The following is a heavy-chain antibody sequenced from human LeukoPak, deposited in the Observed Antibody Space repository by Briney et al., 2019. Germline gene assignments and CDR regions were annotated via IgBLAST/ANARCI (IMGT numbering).Heavy chain of an antibody. CDR2: IKSKTDGGTT. CDR3: TAEGSTDGYIYSVH. CDR1: GLTFSNAW. Sequence: TGGSLRLSCAASGLTFSNAWMSWVRQAPGKGLEWVGRIKSKTDGGTTDYAAPVKGRFTISRDDSKNTLYLQMNSLKTEDTAIFYCTAEGSTDGYIYSVHWGQGALVTVSA. J-gene: IGHJ4*02. V-gene: IGHV3-15*01. D-gene: IGHD5-24*01.